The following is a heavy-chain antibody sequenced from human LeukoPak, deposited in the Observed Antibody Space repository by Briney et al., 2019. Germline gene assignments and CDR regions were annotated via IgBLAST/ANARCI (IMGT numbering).Heavy chain of an antibody. CDR1: GFIFSSYW. CDR3: VMDMDV. J-gene: IGHJ6*02. CDR2: IKEDGSAK. V-gene: IGHV3-7*05. Sequence: PGGSLRLSRAASGFIFSSYWMNWVRQAPGKGLEWVANIKEDGSAKYYVDSVKGRFTISRDNAKNSLYLQMNSLRAEDTAVYYCVMDMDVWGQGTTVTVSS.